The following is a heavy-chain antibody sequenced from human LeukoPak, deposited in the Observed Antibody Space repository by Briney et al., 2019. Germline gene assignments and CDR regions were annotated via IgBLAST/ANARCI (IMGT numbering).Heavy chain of an antibody. Sequence: PSETLSLTCTVSGGSISSYYWSWIRQPAGKGLEWIGRIYTSGSTNYNSSLKSRVTMSVDTSKNQFSLKLSAVTAADTAVYYCAREMSPRALSGFYYYYGMDVWGQGTTVTVSS. J-gene: IGHJ6*02. CDR3: AREMSPRALSGFYYYYGMDV. CDR1: GGSISSYY. V-gene: IGHV4-4*07. CDR2: IYTSGST. D-gene: IGHD3-10*01.